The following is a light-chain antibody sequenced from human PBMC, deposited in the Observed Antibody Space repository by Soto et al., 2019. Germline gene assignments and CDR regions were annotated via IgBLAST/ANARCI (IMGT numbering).Light chain of an antibody. V-gene: IGKV3D-15*01. J-gene: IGKJ1*01. CDR1: QSVSSN. Sequence: EIVMTQSPATLSVSAGERSTLSCRASQSVSSNLAWYQQKLGQAPRLLIYGASSRATGIPDRFSGSGSGTDFTLTISRLEPEDFAVYYCHQYDSWTFGQGTKVDIK. CDR3: HQYDSWT. CDR2: GAS.